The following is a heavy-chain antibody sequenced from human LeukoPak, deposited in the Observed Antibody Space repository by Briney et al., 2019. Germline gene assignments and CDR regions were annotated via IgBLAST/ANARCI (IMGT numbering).Heavy chain of an antibody. V-gene: IGHV4-59*08. Sequence: PSETLSLTCTVSGDSISGYYWTWIRQPPGKGLEWIGYIYYSGSTTYNSSFKSRVTMSVDTSKTQFSLNLSSVTAADTAVYYCARLADGHNLRYFDYWGQGTLVTVSS. J-gene: IGHJ4*02. CDR1: GDSISGYY. CDR3: ARLADGHNLRYFDY. D-gene: IGHD5-24*01. CDR2: IYYSGST.